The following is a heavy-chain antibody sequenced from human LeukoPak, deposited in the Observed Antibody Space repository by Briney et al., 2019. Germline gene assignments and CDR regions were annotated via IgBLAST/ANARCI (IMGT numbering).Heavy chain of an antibody. Sequence: SVKVSCKASGGTFSSYAISWVRQAPGQGLEWMGRIIPILGIANYAQKFQGRVTITADKSTSTAYMELSSLRSEDTAVYYCARGEGYYDFWSGYFPDAFDIWGQGTVVTVSS. J-gene: IGHJ3*02. CDR3: ARGEGYYDFWSGYFPDAFDI. CDR2: IIPILGIA. CDR1: GGTFSSYA. D-gene: IGHD3-3*01. V-gene: IGHV1-69*04.